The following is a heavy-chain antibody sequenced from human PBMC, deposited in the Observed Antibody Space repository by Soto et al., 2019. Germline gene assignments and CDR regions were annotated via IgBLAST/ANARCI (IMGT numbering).Heavy chain of an antibody. V-gene: IGHV1-46*01. CDR3: VRGDGRGSSGFSYSYGMDV. CDR2: ISPYDGST. Sequence: QVQLVQSGAEVKKPGASVKVSCKASGFTFTNYFFHWVRQAPRQGLEWMGIISPYDGSTNYVQSLQGRVTMTRATSTRTVYMALSSLRWEETAGYYCVRGDGRGSSGFSYSYGMDVGGHGTRVTVSS. D-gene: IGHD6-25*01. J-gene: IGHJ6*02. CDR1: GFTFTNYF.